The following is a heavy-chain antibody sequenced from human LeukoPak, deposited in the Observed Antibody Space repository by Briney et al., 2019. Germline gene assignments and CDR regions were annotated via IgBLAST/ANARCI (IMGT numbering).Heavy chain of an antibody. J-gene: IGHJ4*02. Sequence: GGSLRLSCAVSGITLSNYGLSWVRQAPGKGLEWVAGISDSGGSTKYADSVKGRFTISRDNPKSTLFLQMSSLRADDTAVYFCAKRGVVIRVFLVGFHKEAYYFESWGQGALVTVSS. CDR3: AKRGVVIRVFLVGFHKEAYYFES. D-gene: IGHD3/OR15-3a*01. V-gene: IGHV3-23*01. CDR2: ISDSGGST. CDR1: GITLSNYG.